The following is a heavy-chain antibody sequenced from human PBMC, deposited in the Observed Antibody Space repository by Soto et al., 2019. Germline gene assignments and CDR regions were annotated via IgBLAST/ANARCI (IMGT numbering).Heavy chain of an antibody. J-gene: IGHJ4*02. V-gene: IGHV1-18*01. CDR3: ARDEGVYYYDSSGYPPRY. Sequence: ASVKVSCKASGYTFTSYGISWVRQAPGQGLEWMGWISAYNGNTNYAQKLQGRVTMTTDTSTSTAYMELRSLRSDDTAVYYCARDEGVYYYDSSGYPPRYWGQGXLVTVS. D-gene: IGHD3-22*01. CDR1: GYTFTSYG. CDR2: ISAYNGNT.